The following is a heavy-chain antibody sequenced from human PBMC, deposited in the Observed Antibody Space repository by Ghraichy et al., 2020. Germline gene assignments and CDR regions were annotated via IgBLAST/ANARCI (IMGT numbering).Heavy chain of an antibody. Sequence: GGSLRLSCAASGFTFSSYSMNWVRQAPGKGLEWVSYISSSSSTIYYADSVKGRFTISRDNAKNSLYLQMNSLGAEDTAVYYCARDLGYSSFWGQGTMVTVSS. J-gene: IGHJ3*01. CDR1: GFTFSSYS. CDR3: ARDLGYSSF. V-gene: IGHV3-48*01. CDR2: ISSSSSTI. D-gene: IGHD6-19*01.